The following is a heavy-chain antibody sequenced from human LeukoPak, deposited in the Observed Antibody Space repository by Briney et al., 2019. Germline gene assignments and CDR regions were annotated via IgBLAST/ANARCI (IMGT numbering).Heavy chain of an antibody. J-gene: IGHJ4*02. Sequence: ASVTVSCKPSGYTFTGYNMHWVRQAPGHGLEWTGWINTNSGGTNYAQRFQGRVTMTRDTSISTAYMELSRLTSDDTAVYYCARDGIAARPGYWGQGTRVTVSS. CDR1: GYTFTGYN. CDR2: INTNSGGT. CDR3: ARDGIAARPGY. D-gene: IGHD6-6*01. V-gene: IGHV1-2*02.